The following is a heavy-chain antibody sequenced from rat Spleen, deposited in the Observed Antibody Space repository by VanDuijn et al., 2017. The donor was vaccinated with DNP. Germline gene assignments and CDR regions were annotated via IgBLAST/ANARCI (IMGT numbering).Heavy chain of an antibody. CDR2: ISTNGGGT. CDR3: ARGGRSYFDY. Sequence: EVQLVESGGGLVQPGRSLKLSCAASGFTFSDYNMAWVRQAPKKGLEWFATISTNGGGTYYRDSVRGRFTISRDNAKNTLYLQMNSLRSEDTATYYCARGGRSYFDYWGQGVMVTVSS. J-gene: IGHJ2*01. V-gene: IGHV5-7*01. CDR1: GFTFSDYN. D-gene: IGHD1-11*01.